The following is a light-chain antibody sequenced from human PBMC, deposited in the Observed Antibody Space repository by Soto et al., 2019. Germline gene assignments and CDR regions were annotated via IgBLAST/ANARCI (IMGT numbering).Light chain of an antibody. J-gene: IGKJ4*01. Sequence: DMGLTQSPGTLSLSAGERATISCSASQSVSSSELAWHQQKPGQSPKLLIYAASSMTTGIPDRFSGRGSGTDFTLSISRLEPEDVAVYYCQQYCRSPLTFGGGTKVEMK. CDR1: QSVSSSE. CDR3: QQYCRSPLT. CDR2: AAS. V-gene: IGKV3-20*01.